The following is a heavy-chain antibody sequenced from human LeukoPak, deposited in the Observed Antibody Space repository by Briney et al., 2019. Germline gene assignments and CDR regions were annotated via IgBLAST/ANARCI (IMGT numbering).Heavy chain of an antibody. CDR1: GYTFTSYG. V-gene: IGHV1-18*01. D-gene: IGHD1-26*01. CDR3: ARDPSIVGATGLGY. CDR2: ISAYNGNT. Sequence: ASVKVSCKASGYTFTSYGISWVRQAPGQGLEWMGWISAYNGNTNYAQKLQGRVTMTTDTSTSTAYMELRSLRSDDTAVYYCARDPSIVGATGLGYWGQGTLVTVSS. J-gene: IGHJ4*02.